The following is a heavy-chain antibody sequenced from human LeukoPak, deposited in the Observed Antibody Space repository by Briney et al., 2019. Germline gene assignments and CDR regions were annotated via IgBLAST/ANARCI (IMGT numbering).Heavy chain of an antibody. D-gene: IGHD1-26*01. CDR3: AKGPVGATSPLDY. J-gene: IGHJ4*02. CDR1: GFTFASHV. Sequence: GGSLRLSCAPSGFTFASHVMSWVRQAPGKGLEWVSLISWDGGSTYYADSVKGRFTISRDNSKNSLYLQMNSLRAEDTALYYCAKGPVGATSPLDYWGQGTLVTVSS. V-gene: IGHV3-43D*03. CDR2: ISWDGGST.